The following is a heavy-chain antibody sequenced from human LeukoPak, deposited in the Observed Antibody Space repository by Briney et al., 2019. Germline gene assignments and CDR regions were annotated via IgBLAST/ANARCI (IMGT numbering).Heavy chain of an antibody. Sequence: GGSLRLSCAASGFTFSSYWMHWVRQAPGKGLVWVSRINSDGSSTSYADSVKGRFTISRDNAKNTLYLQMNSLRAEDTAVYYCTAMGSLHQAFDYWGQGTLVTVSS. CDR3: TAMGSLHQAFDY. V-gene: IGHV3-74*01. J-gene: IGHJ4*02. CDR1: GFTFSSYW. D-gene: IGHD1-26*01. CDR2: INSDGSST.